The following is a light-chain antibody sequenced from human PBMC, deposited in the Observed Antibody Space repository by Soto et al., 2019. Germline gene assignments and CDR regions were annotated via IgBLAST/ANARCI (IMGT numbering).Light chain of an antibody. CDR2: MAS. CDR3: QQYNSYPYT. Sequence: DIHMTQSPSTLSASVGDRVTITCRASQSISTSWLAWYQQKPRKAPKLLIYMASSLESGVPSRFSGSGSGTEFALTISSLQPDDFATYYCQQYNSYPYTFGQGTKLEIK. J-gene: IGKJ2*01. V-gene: IGKV1-5*03. CDR1: QSISTSW.